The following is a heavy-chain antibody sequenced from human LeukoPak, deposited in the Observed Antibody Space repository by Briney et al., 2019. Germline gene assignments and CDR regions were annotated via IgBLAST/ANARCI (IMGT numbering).Heavy chain of an antibody. D-gene: IGHD3-3*01. V-gene: IGHV3-21*01. Sequence: GGSLRLSCAASGFTFSSYSMNWVRQAPGQGLEWVSSISSSSSYIYYADSVKGRFTISRDNSKNSLYLQMNRLRAAHTAVSFCWRIAGVVDLDYWGEGTLVTVSS. CDR1: GFTFSSYS. CDR2: ISSSSSYI. CDR3: WRIAGVVDLDY. J-gene: IGHJ4*02.